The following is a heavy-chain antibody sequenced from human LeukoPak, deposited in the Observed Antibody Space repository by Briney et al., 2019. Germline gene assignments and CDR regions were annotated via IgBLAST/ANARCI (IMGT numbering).Heavy chain of an antibody. D-gene: IGHD3-10*01. CDR2: MYYSGTT. J-gene: IGHJ4*02. Sequence: SETLSLTCTVSGGSVTSGGYYWNWIRQPPGKGLECIGYMYYSGTTNYNPSLKSRVTISIDSSKNQVSLRLSSVTAADTAVYCCARGRDQYGSGDSWGQGTLVTVSS. V-gene: IGHV4-61*08. CDR1: GGSVTSGGYY. CDR3: ARGRDQYGSGDS.